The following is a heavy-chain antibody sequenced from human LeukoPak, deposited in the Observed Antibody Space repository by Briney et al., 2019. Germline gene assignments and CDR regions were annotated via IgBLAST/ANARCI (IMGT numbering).Heavy chain of an antibody. J-gene: IGHJ5*02. Sequence: PSETLSLTCTVSGGSISSYFWSWIRQPPGKGLEWIGYIYSSGNTNYNPSLKSRVTISVDTSKNQFSLKLSSVTAADTAVYYCARDNSEVGYRCHRWFDPWGQGTLVTVSS. CDR1: GGSISSYF. CDR3: ARDNSEVGYRCHRWFDP. CDR2: IYSSGNT. V-gene: IGHV4-59*01. D-gene: IGHD4-23*01.